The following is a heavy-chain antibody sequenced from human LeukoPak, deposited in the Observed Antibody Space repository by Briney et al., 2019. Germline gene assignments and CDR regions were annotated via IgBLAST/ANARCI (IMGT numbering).Heavy chain of an antibody. D-gene: IGHD6-6*01. V-gene: IGHV1-69*05. J-gene: IGHJ4*02. Sequence: SVKVSCTASGGTFSSYAISWVRQAPGQGLEWMGGIIPIFGTANYAQKFQGRVTITTDESTSTAYMELSSLRSEDTAVYYCARERDSSPYFDYWGQGTLVTVTS. CDR2: IIPIFGTA. CDR3: ARERDSSPYFDY. CDR1: GGTFSSYA.